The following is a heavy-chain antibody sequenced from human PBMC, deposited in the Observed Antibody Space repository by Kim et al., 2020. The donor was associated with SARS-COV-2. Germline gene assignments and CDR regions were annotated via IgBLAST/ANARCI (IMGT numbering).Heavy chain of an antibody. Sequence: GGSLRLSCSASGFTFSSYAMHWVRQAPGKGLEYVSAISSNGGSTYYADSVKGRFTISRDNSKNTLYLQMSSLRAEDTAVYYCVNRNVYGSGEFDPWGQGTLVTVSS. CDR2: ISSNGGST. CDR1: GFTFSSYA. V-gene: IGHV3-64D*06. D-gene: IGHD3-10*01. CDR3: VNRNVYGSGEFDP. J-gene: IGHJ5*02.